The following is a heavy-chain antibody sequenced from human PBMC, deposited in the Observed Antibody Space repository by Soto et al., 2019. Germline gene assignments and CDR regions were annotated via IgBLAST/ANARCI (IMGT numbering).Heavy chain of an antibody. CDR3: ARSNLYYGDYGY. D-gene: IGHD4-17*01. Sequence: TSETLSLTCTVPGGSISSYYWSWIRQPPGKGLEWIGYIYYSGSTNYNPSLKSRVTISVDTSKNQFSLKLSSVTAADTAVYYCARSNLYYGDYGYWGQGTLVTVSS. V-gene: IGHV4-59*01. J-gene: IGHJ4*02. CDR2: IYYSGST. CDR1: GGSISSYY.